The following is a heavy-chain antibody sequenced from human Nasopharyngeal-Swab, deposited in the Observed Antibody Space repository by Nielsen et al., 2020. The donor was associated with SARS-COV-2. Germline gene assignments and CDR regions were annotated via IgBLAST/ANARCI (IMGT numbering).Heavy chain of an antibody. D-gene: IGHD4-17*01. CDR2: IIPIFGTA. J-gene: IGHJ6*02. CDR1: GGTFSSYA. V-gene: IGHV1-69*13. Sequence: LVKVSCKASGGTFSSYAISWVRQAPGQGLEWMGGIIPIFGTANYAQKFQGRVTITADESTSTAYMELSSLRSEDTAVYYCARGTVTTNYYYGMDVWGPGPPVPVSS. CDR3: ARGTVTTNYYYGMDV.